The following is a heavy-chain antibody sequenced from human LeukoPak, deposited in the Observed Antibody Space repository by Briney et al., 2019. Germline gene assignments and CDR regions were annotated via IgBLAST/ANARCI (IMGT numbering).Heavy chain of an antibody. CDR3: AREGWEWLVHAFDI. V-gene: IGHV4-34*01. D-gene: IGHD6-19*01. CDR1: GGSFSGYY. Sequence: SETLSLTCAVYGGSFSGYYWSWIRQPPGKGLEWIGSIYYSGSTYYNPSLKSRVTISVDTSKNQFSLKLSSVTAADTAEYYCAREGWEWLVHAFDIWGQGTMVTVSS. J-gene: IGHJ3*02. CDR2: IYYSGST.